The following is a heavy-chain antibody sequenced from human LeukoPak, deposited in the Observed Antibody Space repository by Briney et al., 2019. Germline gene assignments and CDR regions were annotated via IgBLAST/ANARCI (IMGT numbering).Heavy chain of an antibody. CDR2: ISGSGGTT. D-gene: IGHD3-22*01. V-gene: IGHV3-23*01. CDR1: GFPFSSYA. CDR3: AKGVYYYDSSAYYYTYYFDY. Sequence: GGSLRLSCAASGFPFSSYAMSWVRQAPGKGLEWLSAISGSGGTTYFADSVKGRFTISRDNSKNTLYLQMNTLRAEDTAVYYCAKGVYYYDSSAYYYTYYFDYWGQGTLVTVSS. J-gene: IGHJ4*02.